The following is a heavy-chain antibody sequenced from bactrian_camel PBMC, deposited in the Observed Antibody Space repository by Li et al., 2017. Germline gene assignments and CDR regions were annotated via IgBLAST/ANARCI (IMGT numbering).Heavy chain of an antibody. CDR1: GGPKLTFC. V-gene: IGHV3S40*01. CDR3: AAGRLYACQRGRLSDYTY. Sequence: DVQLVESGGGSVQSGRSLILSCKVTGGPKLTFCMGWFRQILDDQREGVAAIDAGNRVTYYNDSVKDRFTLSQYLTMHTVDLQMDSLKPEDTGMYFCAAGRLYACQRGRLSDYTYWGQGTQVTVS. CDR2: IDAGNRVT. D-gene: IGHD1*01. J-gene: IGHJ4*01.